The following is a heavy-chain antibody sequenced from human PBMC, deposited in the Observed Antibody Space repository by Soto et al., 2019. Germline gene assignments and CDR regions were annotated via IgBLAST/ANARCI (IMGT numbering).Heavy chain of an antibody. Sequence: GTLSLTGRVSGSAIRSYYWRGIRQTRGKGMESIGYLYYNGSTNYNPSLKTPITTSVDTSKHQFSLKLTSVTAADTAVYYCARVSGHYVDFLLNYWGQGTLVTVSS. J-gene: IGHJ4*02. CDR1: GSAIRSYY. V-gene: IGHV4-59*13. D-gene: IGHD4-17*01. CDR3: ARVSGHYVDFLLNY. CDR2: LYYNGST.